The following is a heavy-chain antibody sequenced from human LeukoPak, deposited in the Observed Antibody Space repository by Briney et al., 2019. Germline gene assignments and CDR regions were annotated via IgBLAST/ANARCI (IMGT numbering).Heavy chain of an antibody. Sequence: ASVKVSCKASGYTFTSYAMHWVRQAPGQRLEWMGWINAGNGNTKYSQKFQGRVTITRDTSASTAYMELSSLRSEDTAVYYCAKQGDDYGDYLLGYWGQGTLVTVSS. CDR2: INAGNGNT. CDR3: AKQGDDYGDYLLGY. J-gene: IGHJ4*02. D-gene: IGHD4-17*01. V-gene: IGHV1-3*01. CDR1: GYTFTSYA.